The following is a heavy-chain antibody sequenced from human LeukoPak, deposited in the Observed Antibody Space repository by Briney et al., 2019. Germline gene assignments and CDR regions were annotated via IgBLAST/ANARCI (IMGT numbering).Heavy chain of an antibody. CDR1: GYTSTSSY. CDR2: INHNSGGT. V-gene: IGHV1-2*02. CDR3: AREVVVGLFQAFDI. J-gene: IGHJ3*02. D-gene: IGHD2-2*01. Sequence: PSVKLSCKASGYTSTSSYMHSARPAHGQGLERMGWINHNSGGTNYAQKFQGRVTMTRDTSISTAYMELSRLRSDDTAVYYWAREVVVGLFQAFDIWGQGTMVTVSS.